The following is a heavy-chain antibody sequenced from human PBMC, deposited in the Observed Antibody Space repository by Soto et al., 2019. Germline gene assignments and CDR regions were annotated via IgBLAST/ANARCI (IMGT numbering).Heavy chain of an antibody. Sequence: PSETLSLTCTVSGASISSSYWSWLRQPPGKGLEWIGYVYYSGSTHYNPSLKSRVTISLDTSKKQLSLNLTSVTAADTAVYYCARHRGVTLANWGQGTLVTVSS. CDR2: VYYSGST. J-gene: IGHJ4*02. CDR1: GASISSSY. D-gene: IGHD2-21*02. CDR3: ARHRGVTLAN. V-gene: IGHV4-59*08.